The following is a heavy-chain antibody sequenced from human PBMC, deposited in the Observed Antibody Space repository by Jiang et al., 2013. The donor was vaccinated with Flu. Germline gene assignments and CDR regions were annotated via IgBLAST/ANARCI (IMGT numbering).Heavy chain of an antibody. D-gene: IGHD3-10*01. CDR3: ARDKEWFGELFWFDP. CDR2: INPNSGGT. V-gene: IGHV1-2*02. CDR1: GYTFTGYY. J-gene: IGHJ5*02. Sequence: VKKPGASVKVSCKASGYTFTGYYMHWVRQAPGQGLEWMGWINPNSGGTNYAQKFQGRVTMTRDTSISTAYMELSRLRSDDTAVYYCARDKEWFGELFWFDPWGQGTLVTVSS.